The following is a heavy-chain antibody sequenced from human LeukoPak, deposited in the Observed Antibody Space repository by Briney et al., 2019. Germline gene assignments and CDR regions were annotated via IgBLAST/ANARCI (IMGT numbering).Heavy chain of an antibody. V-gene: IGHV4-61*08. CDR1: GGSISSGDYY. Sequence: PSETLSLTCTVSGGSISSGDYYWSWIRRPPGKGLEWIGYIYYSGSTNYNPSLKSRVTISVDTSKNQFSLKLSSVTAADTAVYYCAREATGYYDFWSGYYFDYWGQGTLVTVSS. D-gene: IGHD3-3*01. J-gene: IGHJ4*02. CDR3: AREATGYYDFWSGYYFDY. CDR2: IYYSGST.